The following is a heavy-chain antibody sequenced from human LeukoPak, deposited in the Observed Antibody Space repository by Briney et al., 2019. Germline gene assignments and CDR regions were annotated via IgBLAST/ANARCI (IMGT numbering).Heavy chain of an antibody. Sequence: QPGRSLRLSCAASGFTFSSYGMHWVRQAPGKGLEWVAVIWYDGSKKYYADSVEGRFTISRDNSKNTLYLQMNSLRAEDTAVYYCASQVDPVGHCSGDFCYSFDYWGQGTLVTVSS. CDR2: IWYDGSKK. CDR1: GFTFSSYG. V-gene: IGHV3-33*01. J-gene: IGHJ4*02. CDR3: ASQVDPVGHCSGDFCYSFDY. D-gene: IGHD2-21*01.